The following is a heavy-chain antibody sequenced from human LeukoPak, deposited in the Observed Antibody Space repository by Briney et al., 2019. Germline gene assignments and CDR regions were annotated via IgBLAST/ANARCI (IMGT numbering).Heavy chain of an antibody. V-gene: IGHV3-30*01. CDR2: ISYDGSNK. CDR3: ARDGSSGYYYIGWFDP. Sequence: GGSLRLSCAASGFTFSSYAMHWVRQAPGKGLEWVAVISYDGSNKYYADSVKGRFTISRDNSKNTLYLQMNSLRAEDTAVYCCARDGSSGYYYIGWFDPWGQGTLVTVSS. D-gene: IGHD3-22*01. CDR1: GFTFSSYA. J-gene: IGHJ5*02.